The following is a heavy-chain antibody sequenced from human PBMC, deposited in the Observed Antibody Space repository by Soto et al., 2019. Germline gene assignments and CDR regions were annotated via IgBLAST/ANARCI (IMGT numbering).Heavy chain of an antibody. CDR2: ISYDGSNK. Sequence: QVQLVESGGGVVQPGRSLRLSCAASGLIFIRYAMHWVRQAPGKGLEWVALISYDGSNKYYADSVKGRFTISRDNSNTTLDLQRNSLRAEDTAVYDCATLWFGGGVRDYWGQGTLVTVSS. V-gene: IGHV3-30*01. D-gene: IGHD3-10*01. CDR1: GLIFIRYA. J-gene: IGHJ4*02. CDR3: ATLWFGGGVRDY.